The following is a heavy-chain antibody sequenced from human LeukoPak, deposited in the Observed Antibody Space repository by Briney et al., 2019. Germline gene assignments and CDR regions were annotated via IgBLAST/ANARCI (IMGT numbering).Heavy chain of an antibody. CDR3: AKTYDILYGMDV. CDR2: ISGSGGST. CDR1: GFIFRNYA. J-gene: IGHJ6*04. D-gene: IGHD3-9*01. Sequence: PGASLRLSCAASGFIFRNYAMSWVRQAPGKGLEWVSAISGSGGSTYYADSVKGRFTISRDNSKNTLYLQMNSLRAEDTAVYYCAKTYDILYGMDVWGKGTTVTVSS. V-gene: IGHV3-23*01.